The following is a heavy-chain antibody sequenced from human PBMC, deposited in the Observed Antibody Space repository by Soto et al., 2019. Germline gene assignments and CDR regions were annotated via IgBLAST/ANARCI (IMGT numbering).Heavy chain of an antibody. V-gene: IGHV2-26*04. CDR2: IFSNDDK. CDR3: ASTYSTSWYWFDP. D-gene: IGHD6-13*01. J-gene: IGHJ5*02. Sequence: QVTVKESGPVLVKPTETLTLTCTVSGFSLSNAGLGVSWIRQPPGKALEWLAHIFSNDDKSYSTSLKSRLTTSKDTSKSQVVLTMTNMDPVDTATYYCASTYSTSWYWFDPWGQGTLVTVSS. CDR1: GFSLSNAGLG.